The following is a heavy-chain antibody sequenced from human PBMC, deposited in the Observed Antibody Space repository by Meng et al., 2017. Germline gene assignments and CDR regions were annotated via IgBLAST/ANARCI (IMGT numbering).Heavy chain of an antibody. CDR3: ARGQAY. V-gene: IGHV4-39*07. CDR2: IYYSGST. Sequence: QLQLQESAPGLVKPSAPLSLTCTVSGGSISSSSYYWGWIRQSPGKGLEWIGSIYYSGSTYYNPSLKSRVTISVDTSKNQFSLKLSSVTAADTAVYYCARGQAYWGQGTLDTVSS. CDR1: GGSISSSSYY. J-gene: IGHJ4*02.